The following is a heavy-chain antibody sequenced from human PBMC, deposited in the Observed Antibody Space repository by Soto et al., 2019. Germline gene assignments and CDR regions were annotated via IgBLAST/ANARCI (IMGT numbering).Heavy chain of an antibody. Sequence: SETLSLTCTVSGGSVSSGDYYWSWIRQPPGKGLEWIGYIYYSGSTNYNPSLRSRVSISLDTSKNQFSLRLTSVTAADTAVYYCARIPVDTYMINWFDPWGQGTLVTVSS. CDR3: ARIPVDTYMINWFDP. CDR2: IYYSGST. J-gene: IGHJ5*02. D-gene: IGHD5-18*01. V-gene: IGHV4-61*08. CDR1: GGSVSSGDYY.